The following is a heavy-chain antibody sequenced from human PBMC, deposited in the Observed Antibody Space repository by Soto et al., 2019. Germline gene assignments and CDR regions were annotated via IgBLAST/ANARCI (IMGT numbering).Heavy chain of an antibody. V-gene: IGHV3-74*01. CDR1: GFTYSADW. J-gene: IGHJ4*02. CDR3: TRAAQFNYGGNSGFDV. Sequence: GGSLRLACKASGFTYSADWVHWVHRAPGKGRGWVSGVKNDGASKTYADSVKGRFTISRDNAKNTVYLQMISLRAEETAVYYCTRAAQFNYGGNSGFDVWGQGT. CDR2: VKNDGASK. D-gene: IGHD4-17*01.